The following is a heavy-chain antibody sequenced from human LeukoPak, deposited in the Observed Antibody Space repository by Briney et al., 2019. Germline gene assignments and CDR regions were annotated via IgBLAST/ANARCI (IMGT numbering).Heavy chain of an antibody. D-gene: IGHD6-19*01. CDR2: ISSSSSYI. V-gene: IGHV3-21*01. J-gene: IGHJ4*02. Sequence: GGSLRLSCAASGFTFSSYSMNWVRQAPGKGLEWVSSISSSSSYIYYADSVKGRFTISRDNAKNSLYLQMNSLRAEDTAVYYCARDRGWSFPHPDYWGQGTLVTVSS. CDR3: ARDRGWSFPHPDY. CDR1: GFTFSSYS.